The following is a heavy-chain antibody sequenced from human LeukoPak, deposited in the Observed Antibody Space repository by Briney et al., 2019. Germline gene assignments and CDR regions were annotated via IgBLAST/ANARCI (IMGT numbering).Heavy chain of an antibody. Sequence: GASVKVSCKASGYAFIGYYMHWLRQAPGQGLEWMAWINPNSDDTSYAQKFQGRVTMTRDTSISTAYMEPKSLKSDDTAVYYCARDKGDGYNLAFDYWGQGSLVTVSS. CDR2: INPNSDDT. D-gene: IGHD5-24*01. CDR1: GYAFIGYY. J-gene: IGHJ4*02. V-gene: IGHV1-2*02. CDR3: ARDKGDGYNLAFDY.